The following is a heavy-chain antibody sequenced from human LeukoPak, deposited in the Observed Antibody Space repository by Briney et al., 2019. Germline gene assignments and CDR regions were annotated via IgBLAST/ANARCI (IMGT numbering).Heavy chain of an antibody. V-gene: IGHV3-64*01. Sequence: GGSLRLSCAASGFTFSYYAMHWVRQAPGKGLEYVSAIASNGGSTFYANSVKGRFTISRDNSNNTLYLQMGSLRAEDMAVYYCARAYGSGSYYDYWGQGTLVTVSS. CDR2: IASNGGST. CDR1: GFTFSYYA. J-gene: IGHJ4*02. CDR3: ARAYGSGSYYDY. D-gene: IGHD3-10*01.